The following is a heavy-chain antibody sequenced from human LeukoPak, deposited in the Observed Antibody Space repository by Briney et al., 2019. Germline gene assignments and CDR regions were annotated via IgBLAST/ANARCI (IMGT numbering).Heavy chain of an antibody. CDR3: ARANALEQKLIGY. CDR2: MNPNSGNT. Sequence: ASVKVSCKASGYTFTSYDINWVRQATGQGLEWMGWMNPNSGNTGYAQKFQGRVTMTRNTSISTAYMELSSLRSEDTAVYYCARANALEQKLIGYWGQGTLVTVSS. D-gene: IGHD6-13*01. CDR1: GYTFTSYD. V-gene: IGHV1-8*01. J-gene: IGHJ4*02.